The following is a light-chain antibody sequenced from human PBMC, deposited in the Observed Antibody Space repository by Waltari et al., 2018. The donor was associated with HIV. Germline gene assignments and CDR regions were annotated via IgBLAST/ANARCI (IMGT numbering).Light chain of an antibody. J-gene: IGLJ3*02. CDR1: SGHSRNI. CDR2: LEGGGGY. CDR3: ETWDSSTWV. V-gene: IGLV4-60*02. Sequence: QPVLTQSSSASASLGSSVKLTCTLTSGHSRNIIAWHQQQPGKAPRYLMTLEGGGGYNKGSGVPDRFSGSSSGADRYLTISNLQFEDEADYYCETWDSSTWVFGGGTKVTVL.